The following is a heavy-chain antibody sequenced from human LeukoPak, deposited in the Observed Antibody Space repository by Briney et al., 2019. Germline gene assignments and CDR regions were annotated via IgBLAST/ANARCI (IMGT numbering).Heavy chain of an antibody. D-gene: IGHD2/OR15-2a*01. V-gene: IGHV3-23*01. J-gene: IGHJ4*02. CDR3: ARGGLSIMGY. CDR1: GFTFSSYA. Sequence: GGSLRLSCATSGFTFSSYAMSWVRQAPGKGLEWVSSISGRGANTHYADSVKGRFTISGDYSKNTLNLQMNSLRAEDTAVYFCARGGLSIMGYWGQGTLVTVSS. CDR2: ISGRGANT.